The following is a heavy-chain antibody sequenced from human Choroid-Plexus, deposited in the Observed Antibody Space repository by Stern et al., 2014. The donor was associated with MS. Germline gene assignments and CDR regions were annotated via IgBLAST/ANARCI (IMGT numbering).Heavy chain of an antibody. D-gene: IGHD2/OR15-2a*01. J-gene: IGHJ5*02. V-gene: IGHV3-30*18. CDR1: GFTFGSCA. CDR2: VSYDGSNK. CDR3: AKDRQYLPYFFDH. Sequence: VQLVESGGGVVQPGRPLRLPCVASGFTFGSCAMYWVRQAPGKGMEWVAGVSYDGSNKYYADSVKGRFPINRDNSQNTLYMQMSSLRPEDTAVYYCAKDRQYLPYFFDHWGQGSLVTVSS.